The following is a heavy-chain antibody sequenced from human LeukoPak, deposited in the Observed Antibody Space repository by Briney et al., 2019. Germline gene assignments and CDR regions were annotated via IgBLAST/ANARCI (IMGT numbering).Heavy chain of an antibody. V-gene: IGHV3-23*01. CDR3: AKDGWITGTTYFDC. CDR1: GFTVSSNY. CDR2: ISSSGGSS. Sequence: GGSLRLSCAASGFTVSSNYMSWVRQAPGKGLEWVSAISSSGGSSYHADSVKGRFTISRDNSKNTLYLQMNSLRVEDTAVYYCAKDGWITGTTYFDCWGQGTLVTVSS. J-gene: IGHJ4*02. D-gene: IGHD1-7*01.